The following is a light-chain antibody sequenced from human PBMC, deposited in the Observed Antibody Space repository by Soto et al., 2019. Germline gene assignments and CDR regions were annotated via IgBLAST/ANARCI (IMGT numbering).Light chain of an antibody. V-gene: IGLV2-8*01. J-gene: IGLJ1*01. CDR2: EVN. CDR1: SSDVGGYNY. Sequence: QSALTQPPSASGSPGQSVTISCTGTSSDVGGYNYVSWYRQHPGKAPKLMIYEVNKRPSGVPDRFSGAKSGNTAFLTVFGLQTEDEADYYCSAYAGNNNVVFGIGTKLTVL. CDR3: SAYAGNNNVV.